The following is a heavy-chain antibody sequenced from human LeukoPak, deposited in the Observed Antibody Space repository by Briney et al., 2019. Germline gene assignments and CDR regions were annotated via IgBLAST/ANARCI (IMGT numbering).Heavy chain of an antibody. V-gene: IGHV1-18*01. CDR2: ISAYNGNT. CDR3: ARRMTTVTTFDY. CDR1: GYTFTSYG. D-gene: IGHD4-17*01. J-gene: IGHJ4*02. Sequence: ASVKVSCKASGYTFTSYGISWVRQAPGQGLEWMGWISAYNGNTNYAQELQGRVTMTTDTSTSTAYMELRSLRSDDTAVYYCARRMTTVTTFDYWGQGTLVTVSS.